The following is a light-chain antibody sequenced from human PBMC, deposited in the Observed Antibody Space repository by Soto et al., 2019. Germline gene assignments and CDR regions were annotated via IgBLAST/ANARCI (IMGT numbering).Light chain of an antibody. J-gene: IGKJ2*01. Sequence: DVVMTQSPLSLPVTLGQPASISCRSSQSLVYRDGNTYLNWIQQRPGQSPRRLIYEVSNRDSGVPDSFSGSGSSSDFTLNISRVKDEDVGVYYCMQGINCPHNFGQGTKLEIK. V-gene: IGKV2-30*01. CDR3: MQGINCPHN. CDR1: QSLVYRDGNTY. CDR2: EVS.